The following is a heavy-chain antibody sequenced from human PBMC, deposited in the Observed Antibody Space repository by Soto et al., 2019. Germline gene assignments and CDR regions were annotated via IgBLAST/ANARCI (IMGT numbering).Heavy chain of an antibody. Sequence: EVQLVESGGGLVQPGGSLKLSCAASGFTFSGSAMHWVRQASGKGLEWVGRIRSKANSYATAYAASVKGRFTVSRADSNTTAYLQLSSLKTEDTAVYYCTPEGAGFDYWGQGTLVTVSS. CDR3: TPEGAGFDY. V-gene: IGHV3-73*02. D-gene: IGHD1-26*01. CDR2: IRSKANSYAT. J-gene: IGHJ4*02. CDR1: GFTFSGSA.